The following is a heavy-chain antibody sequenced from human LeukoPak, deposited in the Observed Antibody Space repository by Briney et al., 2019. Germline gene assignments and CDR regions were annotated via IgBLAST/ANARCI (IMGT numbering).Heavy chain of an antibody. CDR1: GFXFNSYG. CDR2: ISYDGPNK. J-gene: IGHJ4*02. V-gene: IGHV3-30*18. Sequence: GGSLRLSCAASGFXFNSYGIHWVRQAPGKGLKWVAVISYDGPNKYYADSVKGRFTISRDDSKSTLYLQMNSLRPEDTAVYYCAKEKLPSGYSFLTDYWGQGTLVTVSS. CDR3: AKEKLPSGYSFLTDY. D-gene: IGHD5-18*01.